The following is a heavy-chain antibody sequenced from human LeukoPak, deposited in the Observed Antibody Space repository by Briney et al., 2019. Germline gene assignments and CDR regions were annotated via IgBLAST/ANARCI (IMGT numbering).Heavy chain of an antibody. V-gene: IGHV3-7*01. Sequence: GGSLRLSCVTSGFTFGNYWMSWVRQAPGEGLEWVAKVKEDGSEKNYVDSVKGRFTISRDNAENAVHLEMNSLRAEDTAIYYCTRMYLYESSGYRPSDYWGQGTLVTVSS. CDR1: GFTFGNYW. CDR3: TRMYLYESSGYRPSDY. D-gene: IGHD3-22*01. CDR2: VKEDGSEK. J-gene: IGHJ4*02.